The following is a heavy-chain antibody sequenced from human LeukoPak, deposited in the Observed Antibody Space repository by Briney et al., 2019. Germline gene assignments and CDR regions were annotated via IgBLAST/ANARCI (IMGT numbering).Heavy chain of an antibody. CDR3: AGVSFTQAALVAQSWDDY. CDR1: GGSFSGYY. J-gene: IGHJ4*02. V-gene: IGHV4-34*01. D-gene: IGHD2-15*01. Sequence: PSETLSLTCAVYGGSFSGYYWSWIRQPPGKGLEWIGEINHSGSTNYNPSLKSRVTISVDTSKNQFSLKLSSVTAADTAVYYCAGVSFTQAALVAQSWDDYWGQGTLVTVSS. CDR2: INHSGST.